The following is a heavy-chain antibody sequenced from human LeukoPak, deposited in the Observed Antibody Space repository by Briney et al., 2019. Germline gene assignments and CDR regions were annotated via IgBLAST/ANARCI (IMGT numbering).Heavy chain of an antibody. Sequence: SETLSLTCTVSGASISSYYWSWIRQPPGKGLEWIGYIYYSGSTKYSPSLKSRVTISVDTSKNQFSLKLSSVTAADTAVYYCAREASTSSLYDYWGQGTLVTVSS. CDR1: GASISSYY. CDR2: IYYSGST. J-gene: IGHJ4*02. CDR3: AREASTSSLYDY. D-gene: IGHD2-2*01. V-gene: IGHV4-59*12.